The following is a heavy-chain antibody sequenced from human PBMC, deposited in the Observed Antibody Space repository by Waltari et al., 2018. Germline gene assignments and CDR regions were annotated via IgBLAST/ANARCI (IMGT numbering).Heavy chain of an antibody. CDR1: GFTFIRYG. CDR2: IWYDGSNK. V-gene: IGHV3-30*18. J-gene: IGHJ6*03. D-gene: IGHD2-21*01. Sequence: QVQLVESGGGVVQPGRSLRLSCAASGFTFIRYGMHWVRQATGRGLEWVAVIWYDGSNKYYADSVKGRFTIARDNSKNTLYLQMNSLRAEDTAVYYCAKDYGGDRYYYYYYMDVWGKGTTVTVS. CDR3: AKDYGGDRYYYYYYMDV.